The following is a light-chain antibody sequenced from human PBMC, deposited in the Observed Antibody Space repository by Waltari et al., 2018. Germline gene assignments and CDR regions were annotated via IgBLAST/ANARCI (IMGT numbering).Light chain of an antibody. V-gene: IGKV3-20*01. Sequence: EIVLTQSPGTLSLSPGERASLSCRASQSVAGSYLAWYQQKPGQAPRLLIYGASSRATGIPDRFSGSGSGTDFTLTMSRLEPEDFAVYYCQQYGRSPLTFGGETKVEMK. CDR2: GAS. CDR3: QQYGRSPLT. J-gene: IGKJ4*01. CDR1: QSVAGSY.